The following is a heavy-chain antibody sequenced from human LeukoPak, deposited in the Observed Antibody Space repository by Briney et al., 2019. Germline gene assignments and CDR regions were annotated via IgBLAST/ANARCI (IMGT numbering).Heavy chain of an antibody. D-gene: IGHD6-13*01. V-gene: IGHV3-23*01. CDR1: GFTFSNYA. Sequence: GGSLRLSCAASGFTFSNYAMSWVRQAPGKGLEWVSAISGSGGSTYYADSVKGRFTISRDNSKNTLYLQMNSLRAEDTAVYYCAKRYSSSWYAGAFDIWGQGTMVTVSS. CDR3: AKRYSSSWYAGAFDI. J-gene: IGHJ3*02. CDR2: ISGSGGST.